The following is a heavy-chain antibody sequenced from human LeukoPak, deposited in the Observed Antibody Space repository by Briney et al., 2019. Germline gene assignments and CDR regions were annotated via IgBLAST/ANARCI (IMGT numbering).Heavy chain of an antibody. D-gene: IGHD3-3*01. CDR2: IKSKTDGGTT. CDR3: AKDGDFWSGYYLDY. CDR1: GFTFSNAW. J-gene: IGHJ4*02. V-gene: IGHV3-15*01. Sequence: GGSLRLSXAASGFTFSNAWMSWVRQAPGKGLEWVGRIKSKTDGGTTDYAAPVKGRFTISRDDSKNTLYLQMNSLRAEDTAVYYCAKDGDFWSGYYLDYWGQGTLVTVSS.